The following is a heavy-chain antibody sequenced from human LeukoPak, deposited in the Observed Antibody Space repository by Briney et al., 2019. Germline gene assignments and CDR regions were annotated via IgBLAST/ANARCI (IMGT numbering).Heavy chain of an antibody. Sequence: GGSLRLSCAASGFTVSSNYMSWVRQAPGKGPVWVSRIHSDGSTTIYADSVKGRFTISRDNARNTLYLQMNSLRAEDTAVYYCVRDRYYVPDYWGQGTLVTVSS. V-gene: IGHV3-74*01. CDR3: VRDRYYVPDY. D-gene: IGHD3-16*01. J-gene: IGHJ4*02. CDR1: GFTVSSNY. CDR2: IHSDGSTT.